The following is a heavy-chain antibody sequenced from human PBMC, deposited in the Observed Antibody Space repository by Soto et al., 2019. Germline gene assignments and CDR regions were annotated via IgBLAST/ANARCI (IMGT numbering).Heavy chain of an antibody. J-gene: IGHJ6*02. V-gene: IGHV3-30*18. Sequence: QVQLMESGGSVLQPGRSLRLSCAASGFTFSSYGMHWVRQAPGKGLEWVTIISNDGSIQYYGDSVKGRFTVSRDNSKNTLFLEMNSLTAEDTATYYCAKDRRDSSGTCSRCFGMDVWGQGTTVTFSS. CDR2: ISNDGSIQ. D-gene: IGHD3-22*01. CDR1: GFTFSSYG. CDR3: AKDRRDSSGTCSRCFGMDV.